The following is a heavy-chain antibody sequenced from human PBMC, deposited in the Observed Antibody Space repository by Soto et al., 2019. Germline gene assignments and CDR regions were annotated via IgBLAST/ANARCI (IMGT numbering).Heavy chain of an antibody. CDR1: GYSFTSYW. J-gene: IGHJ4*02. V-gene: IGHV5-51*01. CDR2: IYPGDSDT. Sequence: GESLKISCQGSGYSFTSYWIGWVRQMPGKGLEWMGIIYPGDSDTRYSPSFQGQVTISADKSISTAYLQWSSLKASDTAMYYCASEPYYYDSSGYRDYWGQGTLVTVSS. D-gene: IGHD3-22*01. CDR3: ASEPYYYDSSGYRDY.